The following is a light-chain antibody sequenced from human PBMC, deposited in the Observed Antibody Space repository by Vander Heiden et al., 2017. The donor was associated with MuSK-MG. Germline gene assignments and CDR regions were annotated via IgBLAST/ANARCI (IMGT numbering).Light chain of an antibody. Sequence: EIVMTQSPATLSVSPGERATLSCRASQSVGSSLAWYQQKSGQAPRLLIFDASTRATGIPARFSGSGSGTEFTLTISSLQSEDFAVYYCQQYNNWQTFGQGTKVEIK. CDR3: QQYNNWQT. J-gene: IGKJ1*01. CDR1: QSVGSS. CDR2: DAS. V-gene: IGKV3D-15*01.